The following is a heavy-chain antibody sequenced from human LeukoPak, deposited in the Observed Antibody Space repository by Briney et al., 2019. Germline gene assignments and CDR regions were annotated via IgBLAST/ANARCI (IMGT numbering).Heavy chain of an antibody. V-gene: IGHV3-23*01. CDR3: ARYRAAPNYFDF. CDR2: ISGSGGST. CDR1: GFTFSSCA. J-gene: IGHJ4*02. D-gene: IGHD5-12*01. Sequence: GGSLRLSCAASGFTFSSCAMTWVRQAPGKGLEWVSGISGSGGSTYYADSVKGRFTISRDNSKNTLSLQMNSLRAEDTAVYYCARYRAAPNYFDFWGQGTLVTVSS.